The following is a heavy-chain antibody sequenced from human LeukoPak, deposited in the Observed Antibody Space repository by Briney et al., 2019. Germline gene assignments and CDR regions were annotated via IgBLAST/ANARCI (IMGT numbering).Heavy chain of an antibody. CDR3: ARDGGSDYYDSSGYYCDY. D-gene: IGHD3-22*01. CDR1: GYTFTSYG. J-gene: IGHJ4*02. CDR2: ISAYNGNT. V-gene: IGHV1-18*01. Sequence: ASVKVSCKASGYTFTSYGIRWVRQAPGQGLEWMGWISAYNGNTNYAQKLQGRVTMTTDTSTSTAYMELRSLRSDDTAVYHCARDGGSDYYDSSGYYCDYWGQGTLVTVSS.